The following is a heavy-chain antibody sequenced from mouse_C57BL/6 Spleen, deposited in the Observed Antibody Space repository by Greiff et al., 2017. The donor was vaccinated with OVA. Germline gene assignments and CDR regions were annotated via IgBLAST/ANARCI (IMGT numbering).Heavy chain of an antibody. CDR2: INPSTGGT. J-gene: IGHJ4*01. V-gene: IGHV1-42*01. CDR3: ARTPVPYAMDY. Sequence: EVKLQESGPELVKPGASVKLSCKASGYSFTVYYMTWVKQSPEKSLEWIGEINPSTGGTTYIEKFKAKATLTVDKSSSTAYMQLKSLTSEDSAVDYWARTPVPYAMDYWGQGTSVTVSS. CDR1: GYSFTVYY.